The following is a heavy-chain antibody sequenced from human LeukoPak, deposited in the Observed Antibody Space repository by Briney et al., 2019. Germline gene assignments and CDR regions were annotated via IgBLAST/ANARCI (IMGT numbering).Heavy chain of an antibody. CDR3: ATGSSSGVDY. J-gene: IGHJ4*02. CDR2: ISGSGGST. D-gene: IGHD6-6*01. Sequence: GGSLRLSCAASGFTFSSYAMSWVRQAPGKGLEWVSAISGSGGSTYYADSVKGRFTISRDNSKNTLYLQMDSLRAEDTAVYYCATGSSSGVDYWGQGTLVTVSS. V-gene: IGHV3-23*01. CDR1: GFTFSSYA.